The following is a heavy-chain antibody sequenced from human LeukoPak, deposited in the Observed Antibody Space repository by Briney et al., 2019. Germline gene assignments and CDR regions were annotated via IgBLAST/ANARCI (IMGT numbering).Heavy chain of an antibody. CDR3: ARDVDDYVWGSYRSADY. D-gene: IGHD3-16*02. Sequence: VASVKVSCKASGYTFTSYDINWVRQATGQGLEWMGWMNPNSGNTGYAQKLQGRVTMTTDTSTSTAYMELRSLRSDDTAVYYCARDVDDYVWGSYRSADYWGQGTLVTVSS. CDR1: GYTFTSYD. CDR2: MNPNSGNT. J-gene: IGHJ4*02. V-gene: IGHV1-8*01.